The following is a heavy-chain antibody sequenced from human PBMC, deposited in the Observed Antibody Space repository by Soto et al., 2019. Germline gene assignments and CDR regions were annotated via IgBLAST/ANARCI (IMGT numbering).Heavy chain of an antibody. Sequence: PSETLSLTCTVSGGSISSGDYYWSWIRQPPGKGLEWIGYIYYSGSTYYNPSLKSRVTISVDTSKNQFSLKLSSVTAADTAVYYCARDLTYCYGSGSYTGPQNWFDPWGQGTLVTVSS. CDR3: ARDLTYCYGSGSYTGPQNWFDP. D-gene: IGHD3-10*01. CDR1: GGSISSGDYY. CDR2: IYYSGST. J-gene: IGHJ5*02. V-gene: IGHV4-30-4*01.